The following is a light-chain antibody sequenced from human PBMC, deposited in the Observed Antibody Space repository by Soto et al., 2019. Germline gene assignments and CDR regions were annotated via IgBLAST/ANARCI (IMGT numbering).Light chain of an antibody. CDR2: AAS. J-gene: IGKJ2*01. V-gene: IGKV1-39*01. CDR3: HQSYRTPHT. CDR1: QGASTY. Sequence: DIQMTQPPSSLSASVGDRVTITCRASQGASTYLIWYQQRQGRPPKRLIYAASNLIGGVPSRFSGSGSGTNFTLTIYSLQPEDFATYYCHQSYRTPHTFGQGTKLETK.